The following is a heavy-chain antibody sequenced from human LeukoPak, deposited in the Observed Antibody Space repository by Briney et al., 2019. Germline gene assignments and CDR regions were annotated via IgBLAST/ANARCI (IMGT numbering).Heavy chain of an antibody. D-gene: IGHD6-19*01. CDR3: ARDRKIAVAGTYYYYYYYMDV. CDR1: GFTFSSYW. J-gene: IGHJ6*03. CDR2: IKQDGSEK. V-gene: IGHV3-7*01. Sequence: GGSLRLSCAASGFTFSSYWMSWVRQAPGKGLEWVTNIKQDGSEKYYVDSVKGRFTISRDNAKNSLYLQMNSLRAGDTAVYYCARDRKIAVAGTYYYYYYYMDVWGKGTTVTVSS.